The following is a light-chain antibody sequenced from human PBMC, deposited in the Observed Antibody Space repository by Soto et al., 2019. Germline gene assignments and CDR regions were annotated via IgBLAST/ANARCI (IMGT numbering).Light chain of an antibody. V-gene: IGKV3-11*01. CDR1: QSISNY. CDR2: DAS. CDR3: QQRAGSST. J-gene: IGKJ5*01. Sequence: EIVLTPSPATLSLSPGETATLSCRASQSISNYLAWYQHKPGQAPRLLIFDASNRATGIPARFSGSGSGTDFTLTISGLEPEDFAVYYCQQRAGSSTFGQGTRLEI.